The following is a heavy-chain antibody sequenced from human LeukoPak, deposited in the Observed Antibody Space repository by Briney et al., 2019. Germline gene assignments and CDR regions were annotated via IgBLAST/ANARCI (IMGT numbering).Heavy chain of an antibody. J-gene: IGHJ4*02. CDR1: GGSISSYY. CDR2: IYYSGST. D-gene: IGHD5-18*01. CDR3: ARVRGYGRLWYFDY. V-gene: IGHV4-59*01. Sequence: MSSETLSLTCTVSGGSISSYYWSWIRQPPGKGLEWIGYIYYSGSTNYNPSLKSRVTISVDTSKNQFSLKLSSVTAADTAVYYCARVRGYGRLWYFDYWGQGTLVTVSS.